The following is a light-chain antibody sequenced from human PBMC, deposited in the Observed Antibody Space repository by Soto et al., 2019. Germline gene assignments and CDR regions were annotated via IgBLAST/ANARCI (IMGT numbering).Light chain of an antibody. Sequence: QSALTQPASVSGSPGQSITISCTGSSSDIGDYNYVSWYQQHPGKAPKLMIYEVSNRPSGVSNRFSGSKSGNTASLTIVGLQAEDEADYYCSSYTSSSTCAFGGGTKLTVL. J-gene: IGLJ2*01. CDR2: EVS. V-gene: IGLV2-14*01. CDR1: SSDIGDYNY. CDR3: SSYTSSSTCA.